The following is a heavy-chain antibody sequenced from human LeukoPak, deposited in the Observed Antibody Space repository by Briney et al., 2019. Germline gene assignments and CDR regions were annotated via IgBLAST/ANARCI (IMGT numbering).Heavy chain of an antibody. D-gene: IGHD6-13*01. CDR3: ARVAEAAAFDY. CDR2: ISRSSRYI. J-gene: IGHJ4*02. V-gene: IGHV3-21*06. CDR1: GFTFSSYE. Sequence: GGSLRLSCAASGFTFSSYEMNWVRQAPGKGLEWVSSISRSSRYIYYADSVKGRFTISRDNAKNSLYLQMNSLRAEDTAVYYCARVAEAAAFDYWGQGTLVTVSS.